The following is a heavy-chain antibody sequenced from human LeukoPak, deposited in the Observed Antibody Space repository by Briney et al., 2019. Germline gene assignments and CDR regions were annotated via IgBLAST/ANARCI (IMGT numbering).Heavy chain of an antibody. J-gene: IGHJ4*02. D-gene: IGHD4-17*01. CDR3: ASSGVTKLDY. Sequence: GGSLRLSCAASGFTFSTYSMNWVRQAPGKGLEWVSSISSSSSYIYYADSVKGRFTISRDNAKNSLYLQMNSLRAEDTAVYYCASSGVTKLDYWGQGTLVTVSS. CDR2: ISSSSSYI. V-gene: IGHV3-21*01. CDR1: GFTFSTYS.